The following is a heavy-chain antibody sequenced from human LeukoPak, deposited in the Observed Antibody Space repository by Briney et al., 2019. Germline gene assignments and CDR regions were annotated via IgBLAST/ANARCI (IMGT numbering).Heavy chain of an antibody. CDR2: IYYSGST. Sequence: SETLSLTCTVSGGSISSSSYYWGWIRQPPGKGLEWIGSIYYSGSTYYNPSLKSRVTISVDTSKNQFSLKLSSVTAADTAVYYCARGMFVAGTHWYFDLWGRGTLVTVSS. D-gene: IGHD6-19*01. CDR1: GGSISSSSYY. V-gene: IGHV4-39*07. CDR3: ARGMFVAGTHWYFDL. J-gene: IGHJ2*01.